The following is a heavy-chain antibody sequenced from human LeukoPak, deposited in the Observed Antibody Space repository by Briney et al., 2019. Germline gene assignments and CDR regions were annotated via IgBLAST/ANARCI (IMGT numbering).Heavy chain of an antibody. CDR1: GYTFTSYG. CDR3: AREGAYSSGWYVGYFDL. D-gene: IGHD6-19*01. V-gene: IGHV1-18*01. J-gene: IGHJ2*01. Sequence: ASVKVSCKASGYTFTSYGISWVRQAPGQGLEWMGWISAYNGNTNYAQKLQGRVTMTTDTSTSTAYMELRSLRSDDTAVYYCAREGAYSSGWYVGYFDLWGRGTLVTVSS. CDR2: ISAYNGNT.